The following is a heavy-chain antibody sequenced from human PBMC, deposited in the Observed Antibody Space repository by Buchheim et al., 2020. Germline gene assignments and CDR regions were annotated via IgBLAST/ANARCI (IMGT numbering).Heavy chain of an antibody. D-gene: IGHD3-3*01. CDR1: GGSISSYY. CDR2: IYYSGST. V-gene: IGHV4-59*01. CDR3: ARATIFGVVITFDY. Sequence: QVQLQESGPGLVKPSETLSLTCTVSGGSISSYYWSWIRQPPGKGLEWIGYIYYSGSTNYNPSLKSRVTISVDTSKNQFSLKLSSVTAADTAVYYCARATIFGVVITFDYWGQGTL. J-gene: IGHJ4*02.